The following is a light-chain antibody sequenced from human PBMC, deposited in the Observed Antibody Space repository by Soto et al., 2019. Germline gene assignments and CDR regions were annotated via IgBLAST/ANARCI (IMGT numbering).Light chain of an antibody. V-gene: IGKV3-20*01. J-gene: IGKJ1*01. CDR1: QSVSSSY. Sequence: VLAQSAVALSLTPGERASLSCRASQSVSSSYLAWYQQKPGQAPRLLIYGASTRPTGIPARFSGSGSATEFTPTIRRPEAEDFGVYSCLPSGSFGQGTKVDIK. CDR2: GAS. CDR3: LPSGS.